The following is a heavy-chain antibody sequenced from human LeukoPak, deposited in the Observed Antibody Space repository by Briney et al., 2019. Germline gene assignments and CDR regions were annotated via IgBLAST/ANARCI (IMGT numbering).Heavy chain of an antibody. J-gene: IGHJ4*02. CDR2: IYHSGST. Sequence: MPSETLSLTCDVSGRSHNSRNGWAWVRQPPGKGLEWIGEIYHSGSTNYNPSLKSRVSISIDKSKNQFSLKLSSVTAADTAVYYFTRAGPRGVKMSLCDYGGQGTLVTVSS. V-gene: IGHV4-4*02. CDR3: TRAGPRGVKMSLCDY. CDR1: GRSHNSRNG. D-gene: IGHD3-10*01.